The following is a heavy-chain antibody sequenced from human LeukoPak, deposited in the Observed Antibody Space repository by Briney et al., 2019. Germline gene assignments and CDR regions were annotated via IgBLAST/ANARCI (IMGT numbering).Heavy chain of an antibody. CDR1: GGTFSSYA. Sequence: GASVKVSCKASGGTFSSYAISWVRQAPGQGLEWMGGIIPIFGTANYAQKFQGRVTITADESTSTAYMELSSLRSEDTAVYYCARDPRGSYGFKNWFDPWGQGTLVTVSS. CDR2: IIPIFGTA. V-gene: IGHV1-69*13. D-gene: IGHD5-18*01. CDR3: ARDPRGSYGFKNWFDP. J-gene: IGHJ5*02.